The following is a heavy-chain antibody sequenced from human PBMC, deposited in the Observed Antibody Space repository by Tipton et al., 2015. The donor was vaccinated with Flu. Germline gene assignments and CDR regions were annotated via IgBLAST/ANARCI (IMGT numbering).Heavy chain of an antibody. CDR2: IYSGGST. CDR1: GFTVSTNY. D-gene: IGHD3-22*01. J-gene: IGHJ6*02. V-gene: IGHV3-66*02. Sequence: QLVQSGGGLIQRGGSLRLSCAVSGFTVSTNYMTWVRQAPGKGLELVSVIYSGGSTYYADSVKGRFTISRDNSKNTLYLHMNSLRAEDTAVYYCASPYYYDSSGYYYLHYYGMDVWGQGTTVTVSS. CDR3: ASPYYYDSSGYYYLHYYGMDV.